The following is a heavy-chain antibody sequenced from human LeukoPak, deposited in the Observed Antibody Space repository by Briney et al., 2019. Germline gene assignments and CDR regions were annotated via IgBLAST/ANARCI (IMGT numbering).Heavy chain of an antibody. V-gene: IGHV4-34*01. CDR2: INHSGST. D-gene: IGHD1-26*01. CDR1: GGSFSGYY. CDR3: ARRSIVGARGNWFDP. J-gene: IGHJ5*02. Sequence: SVTLSLTCAVYGGSFSGYYWSWIRQPPGKGLEWIGEINHSGSTNYNPSLKSRVTISVDTSKNQFSLKLSSVTAADTAVYYCARRSIVGARGNWFDPWGQGTLVTVSS.